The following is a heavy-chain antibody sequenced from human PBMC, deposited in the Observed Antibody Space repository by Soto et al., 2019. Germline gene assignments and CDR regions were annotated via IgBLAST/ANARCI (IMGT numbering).Heavy chain of an antibody. J-gene: IGHJ5*02. V-gene: IGHV4-59*01. CDR1: GGSISSYY. Sequence: QVQLQESGPGLVKPSETLSLTCTVSGGSISSYYWSWIRQPPGKGLEWIGYIYYSGSTNYNPSLKSRVIISVDTSKNQFSLKLSSVTAADTAVYYCARDRGYSSSSAWFDPWGQGTLVTVSS. D-gene: IGHD6-6*01. CDR3: ARDRGYSSSSAWFDP. CDR2: IYYSGST.